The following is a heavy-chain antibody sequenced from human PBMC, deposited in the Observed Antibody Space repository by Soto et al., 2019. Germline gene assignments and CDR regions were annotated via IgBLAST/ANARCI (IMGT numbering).Heavy chain of an antibody. J-gene: IGHJ3*02. Sequence: SVKVSCKASGFTFTSSAVQWVRQARGQRLEWIGWIVVGSGNTNYAQKFQERVTITRDMSTSTAYMELSSLRSEDTAVYYCAAFRYCSGGSCYLSLDIWGQGTMVTVSS. CDR3: AAFRYCSGGSCYLSLDI. V-gene: IGHV1-58*01. D-gene: IGHD2-15*01. CDR2: IVVGSGNT. CDR1: GFTFTSSA.